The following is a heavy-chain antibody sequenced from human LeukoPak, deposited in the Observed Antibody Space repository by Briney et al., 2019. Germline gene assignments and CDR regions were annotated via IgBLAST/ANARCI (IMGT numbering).Heavy chain of an antibody. V-gene: IGHV3-74*01. CDR1: GFTFSGYW. CDR3: TRGAVGTGVWFDP. D-gene: IGHD1-26*01. CDR2: INTDGGIT. J-gene: IGHJ5*02. Sequence: GGSLRLSCAASGFTFSGYWMHWVRQAPGKGLVWVSRINTDGGITNYADSVKGRFTISRDNAKNTLHPQMNSLRADDTAVYYCTRGAVGTGVWFDPWGQGTLVTVSS.